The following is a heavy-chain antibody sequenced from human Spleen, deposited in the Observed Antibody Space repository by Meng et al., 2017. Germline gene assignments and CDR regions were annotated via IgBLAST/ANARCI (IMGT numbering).Heavy chain of an antibody. D-gene: IGHD1-26*01. CDR1: GFTFSSSW. Sequence: GESLKISCAASGFTFSSSWMTWVRQAPGKGLEWVANIKQDGSDTYYVDSVRGRFTISRDNSKNTLYLQMNSLRAEDTAFYYCAKDWTMLPTGTYNFWGQGTLVTVPQ. J-gene: IGHJ4*02. CDR3: AKDWTMLPTGTYNF. CDR2: IKQDGSDT. V-gene: IGHV3-7*03.